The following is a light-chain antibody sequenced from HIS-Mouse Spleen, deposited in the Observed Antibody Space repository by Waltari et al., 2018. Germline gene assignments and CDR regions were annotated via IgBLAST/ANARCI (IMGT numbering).Light chain of an antibody. V-gene: IGLV1-47*01. CDR2: RNN. J-gene: IGLJ3*02. CDR1: SSTIGSNY. CDR3: AAWDDSLSGPV. Sequence: QSVLTQPPSASGTPGQRVTISCSGSSSTIGSNYVYWYQQLPGTAPQLLICRNNQRPSGVPDRFSGSKSGTSASLAISALRSEDEADYYCAAWDDSLSGPVFGGGTKLTVL.